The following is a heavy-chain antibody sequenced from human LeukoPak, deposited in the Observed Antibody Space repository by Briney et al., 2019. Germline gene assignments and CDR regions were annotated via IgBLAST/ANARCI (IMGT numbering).Heavy chain of an antibody. CDR3: VSFYETY. D-gene: IGHD2-2*01. Sequence: QAGGSLRLSCAASGNYWMHWVRQAPGKGLVWVSHINSDGSWTSYPDSVKGRITISKDNAKNTVYLQMNNLRAEDTALYYCVSFYETYWGRGTLVTVSS. V-gene: IGHV3-74*01. CDR1: GNYW. CDR2: INSDGSWT. J-gene: IGHJ4*02.